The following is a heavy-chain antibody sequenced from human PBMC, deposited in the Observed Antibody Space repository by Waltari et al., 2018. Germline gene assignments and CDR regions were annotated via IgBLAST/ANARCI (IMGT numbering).Heavy chain of an antibody. CDR2: VGPEEGET. CDR1: GYTLTALS. D-gene: IGHD3-22*01. J-gene: IGHJ5*02. Sequence: QVQLVQSGAAVKKPGASVKVSCKVSGYTLTALSMHWVRQAPGKGREWMGGVGPEEGETIYAQKCQGKGTMTEDTSTDTADMERSRLRSEDTAVYDGATLAFTYYDSSGYYVPWGQGTLVTVSS. V-gene: IGHV1-24*01. CDR3: ATLAFTYYDSSGYYVP.